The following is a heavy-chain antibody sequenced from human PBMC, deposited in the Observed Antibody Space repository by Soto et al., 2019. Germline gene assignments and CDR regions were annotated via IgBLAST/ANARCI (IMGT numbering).Heavy chain of an antibody. J-gene: IGHJ6*03. Sequence: GGSLRLSCAASGFTFDDYAMHWVRQAPGKGLEWVSGISWNSGSIGYADSVKGRFTISRDNAKNSLYLQMNSLRAEDTALYYCAKDASDIVVVPALRPYYYYMDVWGKGTTVTVSS. D-gene: IGHD2-2*01. CDR1: GFTFDDYA. CDR3: AKDASDIVVVPALRPYYYYMDV. CDR2: ISWNSGSI. V-gene: IGHV3-9*01.